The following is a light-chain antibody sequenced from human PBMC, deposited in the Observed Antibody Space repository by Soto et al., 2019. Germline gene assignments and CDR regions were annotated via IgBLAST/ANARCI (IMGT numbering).Light chain of an antibody. J-gene: IGKJ1*01. CDR3: LHYNNFW. Sequence: DIQMTQSPSTLSASVGDRVTITCRASQRISNWLAWYQQKPGKAPKLLNHKASNLESGVPSRFSGSGSGTEFTLTISSLQPEDFATYYCLHYNNFWFGQGTKVEIK. V-gene: IGKV1-5*03. CDR1: QRISNW. CDR2: KAS.